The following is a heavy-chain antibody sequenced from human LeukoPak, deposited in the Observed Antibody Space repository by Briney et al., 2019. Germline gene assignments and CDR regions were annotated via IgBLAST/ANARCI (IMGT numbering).Heavy chain of an antibody. J-gene: IGHJ4*02. CDR3: AKRVPYSSSSVYFDS. V-gene: IGHV3-23*01. CDR1: GFTFSSYG. CDR2: ISDSGSNT. Sequence: GGSLRLSCAASGFTFSSYGLSWVRQSPGKGLEWVLAISDSGSNTYYADSVKGRFTISKDHSKNTLYLQMNSLRAEDTAVYYCAKRVPYSSSSVYFDSWGQGALVTVSS. D-gene: IGHD6-6*01.